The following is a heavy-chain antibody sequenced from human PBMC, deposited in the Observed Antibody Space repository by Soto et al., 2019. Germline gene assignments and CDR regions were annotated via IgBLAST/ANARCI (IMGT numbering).Heavy chain of an antibody. V-gene: IGHV4-39*01. CDR2: IYYSGST. Sequence: PSETLSLTCTVSGGSISSSSYYWGWIRQPPGKGLEWIGSIYYSGSTYYNPSLKCRVTISVDTSKNQFSLKLSSVTAADTAVYYCARRDDETLFWGQGTLVTVSS. CDR3: ARRDDETLF. CDR1: GGSISSSSYY. J-gene: IGHJ4*02. D-gene: IGHD1-1*01.